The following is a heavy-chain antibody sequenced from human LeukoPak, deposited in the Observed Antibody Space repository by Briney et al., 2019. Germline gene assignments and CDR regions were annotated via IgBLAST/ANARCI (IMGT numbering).Heavy chain of an antibody. CDR1: TITFSSNI. Sequence: GGSLRLSCAASTITFSSNIMSWVRQAPGKGLEWVSSISVSGSSTYFADSVKGRFTISRDNSKNTLYLQMNNLRAEDSAVYYCANRNPYSSSWFFDYWGQGTLVTVSS. D-gene: IGHD6-13*01. CDR2: ISVSGSST. V-gene: IGHV3-23*01. CDR3: ANRNPYSSSWFFDY. J-gene: IGHJ4*02.